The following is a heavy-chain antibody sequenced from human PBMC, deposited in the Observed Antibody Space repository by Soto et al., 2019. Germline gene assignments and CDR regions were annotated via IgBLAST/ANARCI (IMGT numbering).Heavy chain of an antibody. CDR3: AKDKDDYDILTGPRGAFDI. CDR2: ISGSGGST. V-gene: IGHV3-23*01. J-gene: IGHJ3*02. D-gene: IGHD3-9*01. Sequence: PGGSLRLSCAASGFTFSSYAMSWVRQAPGKGLEWVSAISGSGGSTFYADSVKGRFTISRDNSKNTLYLQMNSLRAEDTAVYYCAKDKDDYDILTGPRGAFDIWGQGTMVTVSS. CDR1: GFTFSSYA.